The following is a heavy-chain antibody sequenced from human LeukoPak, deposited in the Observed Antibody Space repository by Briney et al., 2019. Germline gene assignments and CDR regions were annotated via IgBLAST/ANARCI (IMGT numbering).Heavy chain of an antibody. D-gene: IGHD3-10*01. J-gene: IGHJ6*02. CDR3: ARSTTLLLWFGELYNYGMDV. V-gene: IGHV3-21*01. CDR2: ISSSSSYI. Sequence: GGSLRLSCAASGFTFSSYSMNWVRQAPGKGLEWVSSISSSSSYIYYADSVKGRFTISRDNAKNSLYLQMNSLRAEDTAVYYCARSTTLLLWFGELYNYGMDVWGQGTTVTVSS. CDR1: GFTFSSYS.